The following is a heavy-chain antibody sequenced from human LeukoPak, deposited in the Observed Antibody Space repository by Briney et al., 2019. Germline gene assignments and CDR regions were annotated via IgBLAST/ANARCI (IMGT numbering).Heavy chain of an antibody. D-gene: IGHD3-3*01. Sequence: PLASVKVSCKASGYTFTGYYMHWVRQAPGQGLEWMGWINPNSGGTNYAQKFQGRVTMTRDTSISTAYMELSRLRSDDTAVYYCARVVEVRDDFWSGETDYWGQGTLVTVSS. CDR3: ARVVEVRDDFWSGETDY. J-gene: IGHJ4*02. V-gene: IGHV1-2*02. CDR1: GYTFTGYY. CDR2: INPNSGGT.